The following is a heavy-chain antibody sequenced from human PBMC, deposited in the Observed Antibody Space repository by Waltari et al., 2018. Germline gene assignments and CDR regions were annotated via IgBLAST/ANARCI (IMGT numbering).Heavy chain of an antibody. CDR1: VSPCTGSY. D-gene: IGHD1-26*01. Sequence: QVLLLQSGAEEKRPVASVKVPCETSVSPCTGSYIHWVRQAPGQGLEWMGWFSPKSGVTNYAQNFQGRVTLTRDTSISTAYMELSRLTSDDTAVYYCARGGGRWVFYDFWGQGTLVTVSS. CDR3: ARGGGRWVFYDF. CDR2: FSPKSGVT. V-gene: IGHV1-2*02. J-gene: IGHJ4*02.